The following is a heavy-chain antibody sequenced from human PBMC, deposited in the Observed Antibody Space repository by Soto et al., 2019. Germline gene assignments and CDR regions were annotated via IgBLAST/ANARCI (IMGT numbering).Heavy chain of an antibody. V-gene: IGHV3-9*01. Sequence: GGSLRLSCAASGFTFDDYAMYWVRQVPGKGLEWVSGISWNSGRIGYADSVKGRFTISRDNAKKYLYLQMNSLRPDDTALYYCAASRGFDSSGYSGYYYGMDVWGQGTTVTVSS. CDR2: ISWNSGRI. CDR3: AASRGFDSSGYSGYYYGMDV. D-gene: IGHD3-22*01. J-gene: IGHJ6*02. CDR1: GFTFDDYA.